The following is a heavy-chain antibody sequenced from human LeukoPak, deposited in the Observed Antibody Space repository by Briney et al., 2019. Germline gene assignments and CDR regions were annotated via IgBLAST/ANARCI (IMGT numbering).Heavy chain of an antibody. V-gene: IGHV3-30*03. J-gene: IGHJ4*02. CDR1: AFSFNNHG. D-gene: IGHD6-19*01. CDR3: AREATWGQWYFDH. CDR2: ISADGGVK. Sequence: GGSLRLSCVTSAFSFNNHGMHWVRQAPGKGLEWVAVISADGGVKHYADSVKGRFTLSRDNSKNTLYLQMNSLSVEDTAVYYCAREATWGQWYFDHWGQGTPVTVSS.